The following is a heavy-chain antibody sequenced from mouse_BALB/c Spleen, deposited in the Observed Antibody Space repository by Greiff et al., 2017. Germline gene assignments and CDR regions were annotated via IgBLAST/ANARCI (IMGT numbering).Heavy chain of an antibody. J-gene: IGHJ3*01. V-gene: IGHV5-6-3*01. CDR1: GFTFSSYG. CDR3: ARDGYYASWFAY. Sequence: EVKLVESGGGLVQPGGSLKLSCAASGFTFSSYGMSWVRQTPDKRLELVATINSNGGSTYYPDSVKGRFTISRDNAKNTLYLQMSSLKSEDTAMYYCARDGYYASWFAYWGQGTLVTVSA. D-gene: IGHD2-3*01. CDR2: INSNGGST.